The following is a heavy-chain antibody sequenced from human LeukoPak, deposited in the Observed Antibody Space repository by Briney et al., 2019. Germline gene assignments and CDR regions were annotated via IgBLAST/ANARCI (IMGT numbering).Heavy chain of an antibody. CDR2: INPNSGGT. Sequence: GASVTVSCKASGYTFTGYYMHWVRQAPGQGLAWMGWINPNSGGTNYAQKFQGRVTMTRDTSISTAYMELSRLRSDDTAVYYCAKWELPDGAFDIWGQGTMVTVSS. D-gene: IGHD1-26*01. CDR1: GYTFTGYY. J-gene: IGHJ3*02. CDR3: AKWELPDGAFDI. V-gene: IGHV1-2*02.